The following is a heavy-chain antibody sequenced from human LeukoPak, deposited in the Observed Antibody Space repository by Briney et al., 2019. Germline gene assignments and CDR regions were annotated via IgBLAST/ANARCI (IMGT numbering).Heavy chain of an antibody. CDR1: GFTFSSYS. V-gene: IGHV3-21*01. J-gene: IGHJ4*02. CDR3: ATDRGWRTSGYYLYYFEY. D-gene: IGHD3-3*01. Sequence: GGSLRLSCAASGFTFSSYSMNWVRQAPGKGLEWVSSISSSSSYIYYADSVKGRFTISRDNAKNSLFLQMSSLRAEDTAVYYCATDRGWRTSGYYLYYFEYWGQGTLVTFSS. CDR2: ISSSSSYI.